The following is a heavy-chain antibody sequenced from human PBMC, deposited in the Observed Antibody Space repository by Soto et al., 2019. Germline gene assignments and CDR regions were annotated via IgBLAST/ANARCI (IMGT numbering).Heavy chain of an antibody. J-gene: IGHJ4*02. CDR1: GGSVSSGSYY. V-gene: IGHV4-61*01. CDR2: IYYSGST. D-gene: IGHD2-15*01. Sequence: SETLSLTCTVSGGSVSSGSYYWSWIRQPPGKGLEWIGYIYYSGSTNYNPSLKSRVTISVDTSKNQFSLKLSSVTAADTAVYYCARELSGGNAIDYWGQGTLVTVSS. CDR3: ARELSGGNAIDY.